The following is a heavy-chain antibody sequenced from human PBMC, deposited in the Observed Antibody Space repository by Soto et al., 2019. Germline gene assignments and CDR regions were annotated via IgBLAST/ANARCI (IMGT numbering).Heavy chain of an antibody. J-gene: IGHJ4*01. V-gene: IGHV3-33*01. Sequence: QVQLMESGGGVVQPGRSLRLSCVTSAFSFSSHAMHWVRQAPGKGLEWVAIISYDGAHTFYADSVKGRFTVSRDNSKSTLYLEMTSLTAEDTSLYYCARGSSARDYLDHWGQGTLVTVSS. CDR3: ARGSSARDYLDH. CDR1: AFSFSSHA. D-gene: IGHD6-19*01. CDR2: ISYDGAHT.